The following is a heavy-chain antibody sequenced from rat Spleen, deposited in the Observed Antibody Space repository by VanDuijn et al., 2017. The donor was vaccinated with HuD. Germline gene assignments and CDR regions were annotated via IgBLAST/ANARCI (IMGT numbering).Heavy chain of an antibody. J-gene: IGHJ2*01. CDR2: ISYDGSST. CDR1: GFTFGNYG. D-gene: IGHD4-6*01. CDR3: ARGTYFRH. Sequence: EVQLVESGGGLVQPGRSLKLSCAASGFTFGNYGMHWIRQAPTKGLEWVTLISYDGSSTYYRDSVKGRFTISRDDAKSTLYLQMDSLRSEDTAIYYCARGTYFRHWGQGVMVTVSS. V-gene: IGHV5-29*01.